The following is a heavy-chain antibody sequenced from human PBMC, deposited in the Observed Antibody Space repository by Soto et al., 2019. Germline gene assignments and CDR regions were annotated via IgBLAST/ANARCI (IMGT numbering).Heavy chain of an antibody. V-gene: IGHV3-74*01. CDR3: ARVGHRALLQYGMDV. Sequence: EVQLVESGGGLVQPGGSLRLSCAASGFTFGNFWMHWVRQVPGKGLVWVSRINSDGSGTSYADSVKGRFTISRDSAKNTVYLQMNNLRVEETALYFCARVGHRALLQYGMDVWGQGTTVTVSS. J-gene: IGHJ6*02. D-gene: IGHD2-15*01. CDR2: INSDGSGT. CDR1: GFTFGNFW.